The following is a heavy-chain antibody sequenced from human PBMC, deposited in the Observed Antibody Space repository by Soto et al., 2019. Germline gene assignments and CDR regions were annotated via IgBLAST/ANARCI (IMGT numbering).Heavy chain of an antibody. CDR1: GFTVRSFT. D-gene: IGHD6-13*01. CDR2: ISSNSAYI. CDR3: TRDASRDSSARGWFDP. V-gene: IGHV3-21*01. J-gene: IGHJ5*02. Sequence: LRLSCAASGFTVRSFTMNWVRQAPGKGLEWVSTISSNSAYIYYTDALRGRFTISRDNAKNSLHLQMNSLRAEDTAVYYCTRDASRDSSARGWFDPWGPGTLVTVSS.